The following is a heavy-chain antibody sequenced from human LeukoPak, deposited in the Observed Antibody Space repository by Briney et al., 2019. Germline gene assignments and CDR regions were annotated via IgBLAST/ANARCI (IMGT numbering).Heavy chain of an antibody. V-gene: IGHV3-64D*06. CDR2: ISSYGGST. CDR3: VRYCSGGSCYVDY. J-gene: IGHJ4*02. CDR1: GFTFSSYA. Sequence: PGGSLRLSCSASGFTFSSYAMHWVRQAPGKGLEYVSAISSYGGSTYYADSVKGRFTISRDNSKSTLYLQMSSLRAEATAVYYCVRYCSGGSCYVDYWGQGTLVTVSS. D-gene: IGHD2-15*01.